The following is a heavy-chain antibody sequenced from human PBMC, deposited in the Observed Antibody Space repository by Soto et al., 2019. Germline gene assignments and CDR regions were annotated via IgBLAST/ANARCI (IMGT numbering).Heavy chain of an antibody. Sequence: ESLSVSTKVAGDCMTSWWIDCIRQMPGKGLEWMGIIYPGDSDTRYSPYFKGQVTLSPDKSISTAYLQWSSLKASDTAMYQCARAVGHWLSMDAWGQGTTVTV. CDR2: IYPGDSDT. CDR3: ARAVGHWLSMDA. J-gene: IGHJ6*02. V-gene: IGHV5-51*01. CDR1: GDCMTSWW. D-gene: IGHD2-15*01.